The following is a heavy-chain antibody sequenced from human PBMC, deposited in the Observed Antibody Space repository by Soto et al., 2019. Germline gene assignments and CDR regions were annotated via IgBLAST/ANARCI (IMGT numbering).Heavy chain of an antibody. CDR1: GGTFSSYT. CDR3: ALDQYCSGGSCTPYFDY. CDR2: IIPILGIA. D-gene: IGHD2-15*01. V-gene: IGHV1-69*02. J-gene: IGHJ4*02. Sequence: ASVKVSCKASGGTFSSYTISWVRQAPGQGLEWMGRIIPILGIANYAQKFQGRVTITADKSTSTAYMELSSLRSEDTAVYYCALDQYCSGGSCTPYFDYWGQGTLVTVSS.